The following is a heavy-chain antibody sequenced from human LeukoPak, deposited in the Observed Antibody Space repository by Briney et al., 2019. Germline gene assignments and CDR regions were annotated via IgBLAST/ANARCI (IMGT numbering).Heavy chain of an antibody. CDR2: MNPNSGDT. CDR3: ARSGFGSGISFDL. J-gene: IGHJ5*02. V-gene: IGHV1-8*01. CDR1: GYTFTSYD. Sequence: AAVKVSCKASGYTFTSYDINWVRQAPGQGLEWMGWMNPNSGDTGYPQKFQGRVTMTRDTSITTAYMELSSLRSEDTAVYYCARSGFGSGISFDLWGQGTLVTVSS. D-gene: IGHD3-10*01.